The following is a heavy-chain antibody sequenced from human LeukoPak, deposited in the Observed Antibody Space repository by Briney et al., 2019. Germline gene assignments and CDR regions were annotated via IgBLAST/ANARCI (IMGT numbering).Heavy chain of an antibody. CDR3: AKLRDWMWFDP. CDR1: GFTFSSYE. Sequence: GGSLRLPCAASGFTFSSYEMNWVRQAPGKGLEWVSYISSSGSTIYYADSVKGRFTISRDNSKNTLYLQMNSLRAEDTAVYYCAKLRDWMWFDPWGQGTLVTVSS. CDR2: ISSSGSTI. V-gene: IGHV3-48*03. D-gene: IGHD1-1*01. J-gene: IGHJ5*02.